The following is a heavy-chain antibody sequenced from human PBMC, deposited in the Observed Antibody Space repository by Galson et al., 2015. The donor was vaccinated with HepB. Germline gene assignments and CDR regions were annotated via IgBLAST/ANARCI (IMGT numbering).Heavy chain of an antibody. J-gene: IGHJ4*02. V-gene: IGHV4-59*08. Sequence: SETLSLTCTVSGGSISLSYWSWIRQPPGKGLEWIGYIYYSGSANYNPSLKSRVTISLDTSKKQFPLNLSSVTAADTAVYYCARHRRGCGGDCYYDYWGQGTLVTVSS. CDR1: GGSISLSY. D-gene: IGHD2-21*02. CDR2: IYYSGSA. CDR3: ARHRRGCGGDCYYDY.